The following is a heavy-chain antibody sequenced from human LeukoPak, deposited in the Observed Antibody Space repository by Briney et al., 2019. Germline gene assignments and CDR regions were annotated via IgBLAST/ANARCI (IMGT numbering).Heavy chain of an antibody. Sequence: GGSLKLSCAASGFTFSNYGMHWVRQAPGKGLEWVSVISYDGSNKYYADSVKGRFTISRDNSKNTLYLQMNGLRAEDTAMYYCAKNSGSTALWGQGTLVTVSS. CDR2: ISYDGSNK. CDR3: AKNSGSTAL. V-gene: IGHV3-30*18. CDR1: GFTFSNYG. J-gene: IGHJ4*02. D-gene: IGHD1-26*01.